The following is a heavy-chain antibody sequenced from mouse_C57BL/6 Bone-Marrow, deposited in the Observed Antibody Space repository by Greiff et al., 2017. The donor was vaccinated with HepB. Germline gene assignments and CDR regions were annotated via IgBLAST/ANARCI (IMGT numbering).Heavy chain of an antibody. CDR3: ARAEYYGRFAY. CDR1: GYTFTSYW. CDR2: IDPSDSET. Sequence: VQLQQPGAVLVRPGSSVKLSCKASGYTFTSYWMHWVKQRPIQGLEWIGNIDPSDSETHYNQKFKDKATLTVDKSSSTAYMQLSSLTSEDSAVYYCARAEYYGRFAYWGQGTLVTVSA. D-gene: IGHD2-1*01. V-gene: IGHV1-52*01. J-gene: IGHJ3*01.